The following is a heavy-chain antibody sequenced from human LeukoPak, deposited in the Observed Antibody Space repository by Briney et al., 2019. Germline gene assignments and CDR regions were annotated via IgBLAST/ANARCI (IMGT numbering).Heavy chain of an antibody. V-gene: IGHV1-69*13. CDR2: IIPMSGTA. CDR1: GGTFSSYA. CDR3: ARSPSGYSGYDPVYY. Sequence: ASVKVSCTPSGGTFSSYAITWVRQAPGQGLEWMGGIIPMSGTANYAQKFQGRVTITADESTNTAYMELNSLRSEDTAVYYCARSPSGYSGYDPVYYWGQGTLVTVSS. D-gene: IGHD5-12*01. J-gene: IGHJ4*02.